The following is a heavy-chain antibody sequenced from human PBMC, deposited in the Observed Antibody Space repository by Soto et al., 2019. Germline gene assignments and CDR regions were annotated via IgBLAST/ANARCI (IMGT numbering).Heavy chain of an antibody. V-gene: IGHV4-31*03. CDR1: GVSITTSGHY. Sequence: QVQLQESGPGLVKPSQTLSLSCSVSGVSITTSGHYWNWVRQRPGRGLEWIGYIDSSGTTYYNPSLKTRLAMSVEPSRSQISLNLSSVTAADTALYFCALGMFMDVWGRGTTVTVSS. CDR3: ALGMFMDV. CDR2: IDSSGTT. J-gene: IGHJ6*03. D-gene: IGHD3-16*01.